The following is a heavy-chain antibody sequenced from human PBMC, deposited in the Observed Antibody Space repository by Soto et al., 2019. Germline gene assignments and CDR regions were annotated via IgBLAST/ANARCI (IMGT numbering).Heavy chain of an antibody. CDR2: IYHSGST. J-gene: IGHJ4*02. CDR1: GGSISSSNW. CDR3: ALDFLRGLAVAGFDF. Sequence: PSETLSLTCAVSGGSISSSNWWSWVRQPPGKGLEWIGEIYHSGSTNYNPSLKSRVTISVDNSKNTLYLQMNSLRAEDTAVYYCALDFLRGLAVAGFDFWGQGTLVTVSS. V-gene: IGHV4-4*02. D-gene: IGHD6-19*01.